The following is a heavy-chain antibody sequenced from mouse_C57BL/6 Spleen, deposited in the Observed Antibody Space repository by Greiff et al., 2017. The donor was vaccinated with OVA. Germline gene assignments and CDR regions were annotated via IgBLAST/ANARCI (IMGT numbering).Heavy chain of an antibody. CDR3: ASEGGGNYPPYAMDY. D-gene: IGHD2-1*01. CDR1: GYAFSSSW. Sequence: QVQLQQSGPELVKPGASVKISCKASGYAFSSSWMNWVKQRPGKGLEWIGRIYPGDGDTNYNGKFKGKATLTADKSSSTAYMQLSSLTSEDSAVYFCASEGGGNYPPYAMDYWGQGTSVTVSS. V-gene: IGHV1-82*01. CDR2: IYPGDGDT. J-gene: IGHJ4*01.